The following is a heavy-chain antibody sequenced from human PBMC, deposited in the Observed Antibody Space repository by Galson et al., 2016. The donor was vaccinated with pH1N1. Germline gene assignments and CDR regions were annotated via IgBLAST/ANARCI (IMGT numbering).Heavy chain of an antibody. CDR2: ISGSGDNT. CDR3: AKSDGYLYGYFDY. D-gene: IGHD3-10*01. CDR1: GFTFRNYA. Sequence: SLRLSCAASGFTFRNYAVNWVRQTARKGLEWVSAISGSGDNTYYTDSVKGRFTISRDNSKNSLYLQMNSLRAEDTALYYCAKSDGYLYGYFDYWGQGTLVTVSS. V-gene: IGHV3-23*01. J-gene: IGHJ4*02.